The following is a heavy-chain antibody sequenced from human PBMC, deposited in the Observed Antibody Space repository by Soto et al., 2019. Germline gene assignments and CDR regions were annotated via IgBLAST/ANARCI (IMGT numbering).Heavy chain of an antibody. CDR3: ATLSNDFWSGPNNWFDP. V-gene: IGHV1-24*01. CDR2: FDPEDGET. CDR1: GYTLTELS. D-gene: IGHD3-3*01. Sequence: VPVKVSGKVSGYTLTELSIHWVRRAPGKGLEWMGGFDPEDGETIYAQKFQGRVTMTEDTSTDTAYMELSSLRSEDTAVYYCATLSNDFWSGPNNWFDPWGQGTLVTVSS. J-gene: IGHJ5*02.